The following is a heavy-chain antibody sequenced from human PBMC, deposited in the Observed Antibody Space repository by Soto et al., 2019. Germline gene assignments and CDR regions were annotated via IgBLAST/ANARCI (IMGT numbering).Heavy chain of an antibody. CDR1: GYTFTDYA. Sequence: QVQLVQSGADLKKPGASVKVSCKASGYTFTDYAITWVRQAPGQGLEWVGWIGTSIGHTNYAQNFRGRVTMTADTSTNTAYIDLRSLRSDDTAIYYFARGSYCSGGTSTNWFDSWGQGTLVTVSS. V-gene: IGHV1-18*01. CDR2: IGTSIGHT. J-gene: IGHJ5*01. CDR3: ARGSYCSGGTSTNWFDS. D-gene: IGHD2-15*01.